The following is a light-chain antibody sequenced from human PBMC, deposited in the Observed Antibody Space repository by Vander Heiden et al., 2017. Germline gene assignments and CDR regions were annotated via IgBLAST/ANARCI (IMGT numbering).Light chain of an antibody. CDR1: QSISRY. CDR3: QQSDSTPYT. J-gene: IGKJ2*01. Sequence: DIHVTQSPSSLSASVGDRATITCRASQSISRYLNWYQQKPGKAPKLLIYAASSLQSGVPSRYSDSGSGTDFTLSIIRLQPEDFASYYCQQSDSTPYTFGQGTKMEIK. CDR2: AAS. V-gene: IGKV1-39*01.